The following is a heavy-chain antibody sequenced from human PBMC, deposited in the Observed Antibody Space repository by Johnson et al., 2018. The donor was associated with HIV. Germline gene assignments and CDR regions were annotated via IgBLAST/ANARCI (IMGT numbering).Heavy chain of an antibody. CDR2: ISWNSGSI. V-gene: IGHV3-20*04. J-gene: IGHJ3*01. D-gene: IGHD3-16*01. CDR3: ARANLSPCGGGNDAVEV. CDR1: RFTFDDYG. Sequence: VQLVESGGGVVQPGGSLRLSCAASRFTFDDYGMSWVRQAPGKGLEWVSGISWNSGSIGYADSVKGRFTISRDNAKNSLYLQMNSLRPEDTAVYYCARANLSPCGGGNDAVEVWGQGTMVTVSS.